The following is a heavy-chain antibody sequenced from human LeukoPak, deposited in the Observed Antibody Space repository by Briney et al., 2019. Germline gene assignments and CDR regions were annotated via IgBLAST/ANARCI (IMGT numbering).Heavy chain of an antibody. V-gene: IGHV4-34*01. CDR1: GGSFSGYY. CDR2: INHSGGT. J-gene: IGHJ5*02. CDR3: ARWQLVEGWFDP. Sequence: SETLSLTCAVYGGSFSGYYWSWIRQPPGKGLEWIGEINHSGGTNYNPSLKSRVTISVDTSKNQFSLKLSSVTAADTAVYYCARWQLVEGWFDPWGQGTLVTVSS. D-gene: IGHD6-6*01.